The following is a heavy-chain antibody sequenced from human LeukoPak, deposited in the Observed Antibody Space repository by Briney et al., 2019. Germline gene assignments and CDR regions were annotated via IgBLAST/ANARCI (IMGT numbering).Heavy chain of an antibody. CDR1: GYSISSGYY. CDR2: IYHSGST. V-gene: IGHV4-38-2*01. D-gene: IGHD1-14*01. Sequence: PSETLSLTCAVSGYSISSGYYWGWIRQPPGKGLEWIGSIYHSGSTYYNPSLKSRVTISVDTSKNQFSLKLSSVTAADTAVYYCARDSGTLAGGDYWGQRTLVTVSS. J-gene: IGHJ4*02. CDR3: ARDSGTLAGGDY.